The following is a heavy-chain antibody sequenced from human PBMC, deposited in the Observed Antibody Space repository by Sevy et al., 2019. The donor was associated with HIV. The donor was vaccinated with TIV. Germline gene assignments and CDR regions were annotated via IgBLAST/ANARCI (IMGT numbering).Heavy chain of an antibody. V-gene: IGHV1-69*13. CDR2: IIPIFGTA. J-gene: IGHJ4*02. CDR1: GGTFSSYA. D-gene: IGHD2-21*02. Sequence: ASVKVSCKASGGTFSSYAISWVRQAPGQGLEWMGGIIPIFGTANYAQKFQGRVTITADESTSTAYMELSSLRSEDTAVYYCASLNCGGDCYSNYYFDYWGQGTLVTGSS. CDR3: ASLNCGGDCYSNYYFDY.